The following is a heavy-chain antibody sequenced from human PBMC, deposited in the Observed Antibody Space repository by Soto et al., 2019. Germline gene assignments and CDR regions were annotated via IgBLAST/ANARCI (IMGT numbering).Heavy chain of an antibody. CDR3: ARRGDYGGLYYFDY. CDR1: GGSISSYY. V-gene: IGHV4-59*01. CDR2: IYYSGST. Sequence: PSETLSLTCTVSGGSISSYYWSWIRQPPGKGPEWIGYIYYSGSTNYNPSLKSRVTISVDTSKNQFSLKLSSVTAADTAVYYCARRGDYGGLYYFDYWGQGTLVTVSS. D-gene: IGHD4-17*01. J-gene: IGHJ4*02.